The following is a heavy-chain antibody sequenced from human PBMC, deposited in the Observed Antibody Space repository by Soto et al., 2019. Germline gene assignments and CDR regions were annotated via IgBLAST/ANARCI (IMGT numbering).Heavy chain of an antibody. V-gene: IGHV3-23*01. D-gene: IGHD3-10*01. Sequence: GGSLRLSCAASGFTFSSYAMSWVRQAPGKGLEWVSAISGSGGSTYYADSVKGRFTISRDNSKNTLYLQMNSLRAEDMAVYYCAKDWGRFGELLLGVSWFDPWGQGTLVTVSS. CDR3: AKDWGRFGELLLGVSWFDP. CDR1: GFTFSSYA. J-gene: IGHJ5*02. CDR2: ISGSGGST.